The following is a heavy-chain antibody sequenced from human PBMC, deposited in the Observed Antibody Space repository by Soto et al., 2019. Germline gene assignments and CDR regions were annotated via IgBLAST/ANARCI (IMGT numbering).Heavy chain of an antibody. D-gene: IGHD6-19*01. CDR1: GFTITNYA. V-gene: IGHV3-23*01. J-gene: IGHJ4*02. CDR2: ISGRSGYT. CDR3: AKADSTGWFLPDGYFDY. Sequence: GGSLRLSCAASGFTITNYAMTWVRQAPGKGLEWVSSISGRSGYTFYADSVKGRFNVSRDNSKNMLYLQMSSLRAEDTAVYYCAKADSTGWFLPDGYFDYWGQGTLVTAPQ.